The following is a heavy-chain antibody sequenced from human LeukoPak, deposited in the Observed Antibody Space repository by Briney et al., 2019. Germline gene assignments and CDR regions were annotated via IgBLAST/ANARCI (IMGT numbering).Heavy chain of an antibody. Sequence: GGSLRLSCAASGFTFSNYGMHWVRQAPGKELEWVAVISDDESHKSYADSVKGRFTISRDNSKNTLYLQMNSLKPEDTAVYYCARSPQRGGKWELLDYWGQGTLVTVSS. V-gene: IGHV3-30*03. CDR1: GFTFSNYG. D-gene: IGHD1-26*01. CDR2: ISDDESHK. CDR3: ARSPQRGGKWELLDY. J-gene: IGHJ4*02.